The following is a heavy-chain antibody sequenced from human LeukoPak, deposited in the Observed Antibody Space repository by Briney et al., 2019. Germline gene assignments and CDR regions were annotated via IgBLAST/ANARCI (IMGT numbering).Heavy chain of an antibody. J-gene: IGHJ4*02. CDR3: ARGMAVAGTSDY. Sequence: GGSLRLSCEASGFTFSSYSVNWVRQAPGKGLEWVSSISGSGSYIYYADSVKGRFTISRDNAKDSVYLQMNSPRAEDTAVYYCARGMAVAGTSDYWGQGTLVTVSS. CDR1: GFTFSSYS. CDR2: ISGSGSYI. D-gene: IGHD6-19*01. V-gene: IGHV3-21*01.